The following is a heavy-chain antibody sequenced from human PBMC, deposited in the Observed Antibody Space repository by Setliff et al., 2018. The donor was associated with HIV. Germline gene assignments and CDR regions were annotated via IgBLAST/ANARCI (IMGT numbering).Heavy chain of an antibody. CDR1: GGSISSYY. V-gene: IGHV4-59*08. CDR3: ASLPPLYDSSGYYFDY. Sequence: SETLSLTCTVSGGSISSYYWSWIRQPPGKGLEWIGYIYYSGSTNYNPSLKSRVTISVDTSKNQFSLKVSSVTAADTAVYYCASLPPLYDSSGYYFDYWGQGTLVTVSS. J-gene: IGHJ4*02. D-gene: IGHD3-22*01. CDR2: IYYSGST.